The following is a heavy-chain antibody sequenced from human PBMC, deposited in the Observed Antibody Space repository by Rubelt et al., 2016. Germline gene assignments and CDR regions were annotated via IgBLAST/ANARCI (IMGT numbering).Heavy chain of an antibody. CDR3: ARDLGSSWYVVRFDP. CDR1: GGSISSSSYY. J-gene: IGHJ5*02. D-gene: IGHD6-13*01. Sequence: QLQLQESGPGLVKPSETLSLTCTVSGGSISSSSYYWGWIRQPPGKGLEWIGSIYYSGSTYYNPSPKGRVTISVATSKNQFSLKLSSVTAADTAVYYCARDLGSSWYVVRFDPWGQGTLVTVSS. CDR2: IYYSGST. V-gene: IGHV4-39*07.